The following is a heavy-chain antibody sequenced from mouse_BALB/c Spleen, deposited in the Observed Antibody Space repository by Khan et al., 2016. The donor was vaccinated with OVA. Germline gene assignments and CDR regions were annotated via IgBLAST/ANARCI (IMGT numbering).Heavy chain of an antibody. CDR2: IFPGNSDT. CDR1: GYSFTSFW. Sequence: VQLQQSGTVLARPGASVKMSCKASGYSFTSFWMHWVKQRPGQGLEWIGGIFPGNSDTSYNQKFKGKAKLTAVTSASTAYMELSSLTNEDAAVYYCTRGGYGSFAYWGQGTLVTVSA. D-gene: IGHD1-2*01. V-gene: IGHV1-5*01. CDR3: TRGGYGSFAY. J-gene: IGHJ3*01.